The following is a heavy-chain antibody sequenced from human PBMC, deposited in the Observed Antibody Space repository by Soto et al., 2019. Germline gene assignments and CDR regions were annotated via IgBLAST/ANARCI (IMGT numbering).Heavy chain of an antibody. J-gene: IGHJ1*01. CDR3: ARRELVFCCGDCYSKYFYY. CDR1: GFSFSNYW. D-gene: IGHD2-21*02. Sequence: GGSLRLSCAASGFSFSNYWMTWVRQAPGKGLEWVANIKNDGSDKYYGASVKGRFTISRDNAKNSLYLQMDSLRAEDTAVYYCARRELVFCCGDCYSKYFYYWGQGSVVTVSS. V-gene: IGHV3-7*01. CDR2: IKNDGSDK.